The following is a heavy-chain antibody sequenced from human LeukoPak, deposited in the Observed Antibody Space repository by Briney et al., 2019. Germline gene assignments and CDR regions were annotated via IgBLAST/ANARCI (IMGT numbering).Heavy chain of an antibody. CDR2: INHSGST. D-gene: IGHD6-13*01. CDR3: YRVRQQDY. CDR1: SGSISVYY. J-gene: IGHJ4*02. Sequence: SETLSLTCAVDSGSISVYYCSWIRQPPGKGLEWIGEINHSGSTNYNPSLKSRVTISVDTSKNQFSLKLSSVTAADTAVYYCYRVRQQDYWGQGTLVTVSS. V-gene: IGHV4-34*01.